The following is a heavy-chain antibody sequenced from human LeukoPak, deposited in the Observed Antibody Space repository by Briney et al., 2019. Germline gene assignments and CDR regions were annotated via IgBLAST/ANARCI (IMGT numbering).Heavy chain of an antibody. CDR1: GYTFTSYG. V-gene: IGHV1-18*01. CDR3: ARDAVKYGDYGEYYFDY. D-gene: IGHD4-17*01. J-gene: IGHJ4*02. CDR2: ISAYNGNT. Sequence: GASVKVSCKASGYTFTSYGISWVRQAPGQGVEWMGWISAYNGNTNYAQKLQGRVTMTTDTSTSTAYMELRSLRSDDTAVYYCARDAVKYGDYGEYYFDYWGQGTLVTVSS.